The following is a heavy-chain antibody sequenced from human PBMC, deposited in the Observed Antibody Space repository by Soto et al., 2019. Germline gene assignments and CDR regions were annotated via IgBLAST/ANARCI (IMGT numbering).Heavy chain of an antibody. CDR3: AKDLEYYYGSGSEGYYGRDV. J-gene: IGHJ6*02. Sequence: QVQLVESGGGVVQPGRSLRLSCAASGFTFSSYGMHWVRQAPGKGLEWVAVISYDGSNKYYADSVKGRFTISRDNSKSTLYLQINSLSAEDTAVYYCAKDLEYYYGSGSEGYYGRDVWGQGTTVTV. CDR2: ISYDGSNK. D-gene: IGHD3-10*01. CDR1: GFTFSSYG. V-gene: IGHV3-30*18.